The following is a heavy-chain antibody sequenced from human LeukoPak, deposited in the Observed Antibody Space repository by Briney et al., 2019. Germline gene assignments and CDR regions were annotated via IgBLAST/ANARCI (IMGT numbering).Heavy chain of an antibody. V-gene: IGHV4-34*01. J-gene: IGHJ4*02. Sequence: SETLSLTCAVYGVSFSGYYWSWIRQPPGKGLEWIGEINHSGSTNYNPSLKSRVTISVDTSKNQFSLKLSSVTAADTAVYYCARGGAYYYGSGSYYVWGQGTLVTVSS. CDR2: INHSGST. CDR1: GVSFSGYY. D-gene: IGHD3-10*01. CDR3: ARGGAYYYGSGSYYV.